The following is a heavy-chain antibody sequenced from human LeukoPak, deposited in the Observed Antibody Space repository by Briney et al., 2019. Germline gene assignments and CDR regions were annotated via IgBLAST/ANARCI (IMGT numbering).Heavy chain of an antibody. CDR2: IYSGGNT. CDR1: GLTVSSNC. J-gene: IGHJ4*02. Sequence: PGGSLRLSCAASGLTVSSNCMSWVRQAPGKGLEWVSFIYSGGNTYYADSVKGRFTISSDNSKNTVHLQMNSLRAEDTAMYYCARRAGDYSHPYDYWGQGTLVTVSS. CDR3: ARRAGDYSHPYDY. V-gene: IGHV3-53*01. D-gene: IGHD3-22*01.